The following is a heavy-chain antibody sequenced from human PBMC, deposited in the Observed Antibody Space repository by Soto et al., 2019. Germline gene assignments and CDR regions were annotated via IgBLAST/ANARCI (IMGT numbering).Heavy chain of an antibody. D-gene: IGHD3-16*01. Sequence: GGSLRLSCAVSGFTFRNHWMNWVRQAPGKGLEWVANIKADGSEKYYVDSVKGRFTISRDNAKNSLYLQMNSLRAEDTAVYYCARARGVDSWGQGTLVTVYS. V-gene: IGHV3-7*03. CDR1: GFTFRNHW. CDR3: ARARGVDS. CDR2: IKADGSEK. J-gene: IGHJ5*01.